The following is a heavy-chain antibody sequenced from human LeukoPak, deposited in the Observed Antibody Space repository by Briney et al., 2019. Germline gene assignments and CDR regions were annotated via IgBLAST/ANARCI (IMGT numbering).Heavy chain of an antibody. CDR2: ISSSGSTT. Sequence: PGGSLRLSCAASGFTFSSYEMNWVRQAPGKGLEWVSYISSSGSTTYYADSVKGRFTISRDNSKNTLYLQMNSLRAEDTAVYYCAKDRATVVTHDAFDIWGEGTMVTVSS. V-gene: IGHV3-48*03. CDR3: AKDRATVVTHDAFDI. J-gene: IGHJ3*02. CDR1: GFTFSSYE. D-gene: IGHD4-23*01.